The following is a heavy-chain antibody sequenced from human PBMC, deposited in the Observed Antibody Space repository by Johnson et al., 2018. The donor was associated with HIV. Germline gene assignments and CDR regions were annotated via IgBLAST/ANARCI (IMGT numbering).Heavy chain of an antibody. Sequence: QVQLVESGGGVVQPGRSLRLSCEASGFTFNSYAMHWVRQAPGKGLEWVAVISYDGSNQYYADSVKGRFTISRDNSKNTLSLQMNSLRAEETAVYYCARVSPGGSRRGAFDIWGQGTMVTVSS. CDR3: ARVSPGGSRRGAFDI. CDR2: ISYDGSNQ. V-gene: IGHV3-30*04. J-gene: IGHJ3*02. D-gene: IGHD3-16*01. CDR1: GFTFNSYA.